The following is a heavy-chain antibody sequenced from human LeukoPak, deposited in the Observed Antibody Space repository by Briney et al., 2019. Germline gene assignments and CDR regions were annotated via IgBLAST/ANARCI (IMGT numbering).Heavy chain of an antibody. V-gene: IGHV3-21*01. CDR1: GFTFSSYS. J-gene: IGHJ5*02. D-gene: IGHD3-10*01. CDR3: ARDSRYYYGSGSQPPPNWFDP. CDR2: ISSSSSYI. Sequence: PGGSLRLSCAASGFTFSSYSMNWVRQAPGKGLEWVSSISSSSSYIYYADSVKGRFTISRDNAKNSLYLQMNSLRAEDTAVYYCARDSRYYYGSGSQPPPNWFDPWGQGTLVTVSS.